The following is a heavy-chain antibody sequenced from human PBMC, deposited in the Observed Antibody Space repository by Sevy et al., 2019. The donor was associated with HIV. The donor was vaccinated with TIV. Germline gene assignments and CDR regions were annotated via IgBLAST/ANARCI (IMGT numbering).Heavy chain of an antibody. D-gene: IGHD5-12*01. V-gene: IGHV3-53*01. CDR2: IYSGGNT. CDR3: ARETLSGYNV. Sequence: GGSLRLSCVVSGFSVSTNYVSWVRQAPGKGLEWVSAIYSGGNTYYADSVNGRFTISRDNSKNTVYLQINGLRAEDTAFYYCARETLSGYNVWGQGTLVTVSS. J-gene: IGHJ4*02. CDR1: GFSVSTNY.